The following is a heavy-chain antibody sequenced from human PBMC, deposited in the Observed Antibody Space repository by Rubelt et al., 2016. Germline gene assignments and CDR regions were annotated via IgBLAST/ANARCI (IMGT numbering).Heavy chain of an antibody. J-gene: IGHJ4*02. D-gene: IGHD3-9*01. Sequence: QVQLQQWGAGLLKPSETLSLTCAVYGGSFSGYYWSWIRQPPGKGLEWISYISSSGRTIFFADSVKGRLTISRDNAKNSLYLEMDSLRAEDTAIYFCAREVAFDYFDYGGQGTLVTVSS. CDR2: ISSSGRTI. CDR3: AREVAFDYFDY. V-gene: IGHV3-11*04. CDR1: GGSFSGYY.